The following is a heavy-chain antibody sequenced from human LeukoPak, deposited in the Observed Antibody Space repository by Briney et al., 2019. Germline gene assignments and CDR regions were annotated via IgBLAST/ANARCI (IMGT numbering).Heavy chain of an antibody. Sequence: PGGPLRLSCAASGFTFSSNYMSWVRQAPGKGLEWVSVIYSGGSTYYSDSVKGRFTISRDNSKNTLYLQMNSLRAEDTAVYYCARGGPAAGRFDYWGQGTLVTVSS. D-gene: IGHD6-13*01. V-gene: IGHV3-66*01. CDR1: GFTFSSNY. CDR3: ARGGPAAGRFDY. CDR2: IYSGGST. J-gene: IGHJ4*02.